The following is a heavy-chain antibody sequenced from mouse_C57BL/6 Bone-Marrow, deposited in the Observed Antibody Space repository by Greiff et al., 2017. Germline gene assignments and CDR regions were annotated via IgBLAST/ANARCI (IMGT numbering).Heavy chain of an antibody. CDR3: ASLITTRAMDY. CDR1: GFTFTDYY. V-gene: IGHV7-3*01. J-gene: IGHJ4*01. D-gene: IGHD1-1*01. CDR2: IRNKANGYTT. Sequence: VQLKESGGGLVQPGGSLSLSCAASGFTFTDYYMSWVRQPPGKALEWLGFIRNKANGYTTEYSASVKGRFTISRDNSQSILYLQMNALRAEDSATYYCASLITTRAMDYWGQGTSVTVSS.